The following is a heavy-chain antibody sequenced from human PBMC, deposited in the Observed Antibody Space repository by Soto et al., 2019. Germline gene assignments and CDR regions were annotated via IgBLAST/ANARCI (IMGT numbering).Heavy chain of an antibody. CDR3: ARAVHWFDL. Sequence: ESVRVCYKASGYTFTSYYINWVRQAPGQGLEWMGWISAYNGNTNYAQKLQGRVTMTTDTSTSTAYMELRSLRSGDTAVYYCARAVHWFDLWAQGTLVT. CDR2: ISAYNGNT. J-gene: IGHJ5*02. CDR1: GYTFTSYY. V-gene: IGHV1-18*04. D-gene: IGHD2-8*01.